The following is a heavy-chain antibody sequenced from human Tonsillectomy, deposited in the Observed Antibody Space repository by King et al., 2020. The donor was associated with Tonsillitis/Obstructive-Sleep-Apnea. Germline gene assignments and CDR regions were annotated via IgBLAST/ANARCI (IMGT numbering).Heavy chain of an antibody. CDR1: GFTFSNAW. J-gene: IGHJ4*02. V-gene: IGHV3-15*01. CDR3: TTGDVLRFLGGGY. Sequence: QLVQSGGGLVKPGGSLRLSCAASGFTFSNAWMSWGRQSPGKGLEWGGRIKSKTDGGTTDYAAPVKGRFTISRDESKNTLYLQMNSLKTEDTAVYYCTTGDVLRFLGGGYWGQGTLVTVSS. CDR2: IKSKTDGGTT. D-gene: IGHD3-3*01.